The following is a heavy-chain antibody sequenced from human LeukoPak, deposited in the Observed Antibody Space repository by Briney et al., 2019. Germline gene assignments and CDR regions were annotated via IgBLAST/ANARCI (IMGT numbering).Heavy chain of an antibody. V-gene: IGHV4-39*07. CDR3: ARDISISWFYS. J-gene: IGHJ5*01. CDR2: IYHTGST. CDR1: GASISSDSNY. D-gene: IGHD3-3*02. Sequence: PPETLSLTCTVSGASISSDSNYWAWVRQPPGKGLQWIGSIYHTGSTFYNPSLMSRVSISIDSSKNQFSLKLSSVTVADTALYYCARDISISWFYSWGQGTLVSVSS.